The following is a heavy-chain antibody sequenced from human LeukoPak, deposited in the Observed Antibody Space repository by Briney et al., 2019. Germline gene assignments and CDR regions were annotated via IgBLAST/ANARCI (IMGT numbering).Heavy chain of an antibody. Sequence: GRSLRLSCAASGFTFDDYAMHWVRQAPGEGLGWVSGISGNSGSIGYADSVKGRCTISRDNAKNSLCLQMNSLRAEDTALYYCAKDHTYDYYHGMDVWGQGTTVTVSS. J-gene: IGHJ6*02. D-gene: IGHD3-16*01. CDR1: GFTFDDYA. V-gene: IGHV3-9*01. CDR2: ISGNSGSI. CDR3: AKDHTYDYYHGMDV.